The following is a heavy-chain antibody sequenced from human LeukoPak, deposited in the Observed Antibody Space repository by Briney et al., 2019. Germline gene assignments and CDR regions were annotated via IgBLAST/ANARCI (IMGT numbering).Heavy chain of an antibody. CDR2: ISNDGSNK. CDR1: GFTFSSYG. D-gene: IGHD5-18*01. CDR3: AKSRGSSYGNPPDY. V-gene: IGHV3-30*18. Sequence: GGSLRLSCATSGFTFSSYGMHWVRQAPGKGLEWVAVISNDGSNKYYADSVKGRFTISRDNSKNTLFLEMNSLRTEDTAVYYCAKSRGSSYGNPPDYWGQGTLVTVSS. J-gene: IGHJ4*02.